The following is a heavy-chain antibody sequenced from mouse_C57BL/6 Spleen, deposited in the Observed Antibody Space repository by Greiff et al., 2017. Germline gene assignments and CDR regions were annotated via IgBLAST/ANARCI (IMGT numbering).Heavy chain of an antibody. Sequence: QVQLQQSGPELVKPGASVKLSCKASGYTFTSYDINWVKQRPGQGLEWIGWIYPRAGSTKYNEKFKGKATLTVDTSSSTAYMELHSLTSEDSAVYFCARGRAMDYWGQGTSVTVSS. CDR3: ARGRAMDY. CDR2: IYPRAGST. J-gene: IGHJ4*01. V-gene: IGHV1-85*01. CDR1: GYTFTSYD.